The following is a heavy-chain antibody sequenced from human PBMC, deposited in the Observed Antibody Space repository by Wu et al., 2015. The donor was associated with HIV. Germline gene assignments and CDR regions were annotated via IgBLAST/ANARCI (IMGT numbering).Heavy chain of an antibody. V-gene: IGHV1-69*01. Sequence: QVRLVQSGPEVKKPGSSVKVSCKTSGGTFSSYGVSWVRQAPGQGLEWMGGFTTIFGTANYAQKFQDRVTITADESTGTAYMELRSLRSEDTAVYYCARDLFSAQIGTDYYYYYYMDVWGKGTTVTVSS. D-gene: IGHD1-1*01. CDR1: GGTFSSYG. CDR3: ARDLFSAQIGTDYYYYYYMDV. CDR2: FTTIFGTA. J-gene: IGHJ6*03.